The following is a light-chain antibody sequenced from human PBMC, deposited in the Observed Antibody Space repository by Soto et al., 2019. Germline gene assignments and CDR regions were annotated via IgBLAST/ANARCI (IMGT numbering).Light chain of an antibody. CDR2: AAS. J-gene: IGKJ4*01. V-gene: IGKV1-9*01. Sequence: DIQFTQSPFFLSASVGGRVTITCRANQGISSYLAWYQQKPGRAPKLLIYAASTLQSGVPSRFSGSGFGTEFTLTISSLQPEDFATYYCLQVNSYPLTFGGGTKVEIK. CDR3: LQVNSYPLT. CDR1: QGISSY.